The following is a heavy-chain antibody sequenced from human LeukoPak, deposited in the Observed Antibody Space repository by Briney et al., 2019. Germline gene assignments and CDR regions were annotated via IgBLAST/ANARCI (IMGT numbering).Heavy chain of an antibody. CDR2: INPNSGGT. J-gene: IGHJ6*02. CDR3: ASVYNYGMDV. CDR1: GYTFTGYY. V-gene: IGHV1-2*04. Sequence: GASVKVSCKASGYTFTGYYMHWVRQAPGQGLEWMGWINPNSGGTNYAQKFQGWVTLTRATSTSTVYMELSSLRSEDTAVYYCASVYNYGMDVWGQGTTVIVSS.